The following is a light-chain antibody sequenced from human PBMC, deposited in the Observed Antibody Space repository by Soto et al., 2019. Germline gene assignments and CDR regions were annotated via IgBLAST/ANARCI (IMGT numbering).Light chain of an antibody. CDR1: SSDGGGYKY. V-gene: IGLV2-14*01. CDR3: SSYTGSSPSSYV. CDR2: DVS. J-gene: IGLJ1*01. Sequence: QSALTQPASVSGSPGQSITISCTGTSSDGGGYKYVSWYQQHPGKAPKLMIYDVSNRPSGVSNRFSGSKSGNTASLTISGLQAEDEADYYCSSYTGSSPSSYVFGTGTKLTVL.